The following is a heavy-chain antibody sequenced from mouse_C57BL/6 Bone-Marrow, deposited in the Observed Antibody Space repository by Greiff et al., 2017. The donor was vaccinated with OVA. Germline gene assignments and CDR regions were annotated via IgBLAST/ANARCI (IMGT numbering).Heavy chain of an antibody. V-gene: IGHV1-64*01. J-gene: IGHJ2*01. CDR2: IHPNSGST. CDR3: ARRHYDYVDY. D-gene: IGHD2-4*01. CDR1: GYTFTSYW. Sequence: QVQLQQPGAELVKPGASVKVSCKASGYTFTSYWMHWVKQRPGQGLEWIGMIHPNSGSTNYNEKFKSKATLTVDKSSSTAYMQLSSLTSEDSAVYYCARRHYDYVDYWGQGTTLTVSS.